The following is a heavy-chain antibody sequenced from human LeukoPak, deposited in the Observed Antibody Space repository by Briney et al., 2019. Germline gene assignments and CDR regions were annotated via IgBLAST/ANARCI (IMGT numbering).Heavy chain of an antibody. J-gene: IGHJ3*02. Sequence: SETLSLTCTVSGGSIRSSSYYWGWIRQPPGKGLEWIGSIYYSGSSYYNPSLKSRVTISVDTSKNQFSLKLTSVTVADTALYYCARDLYSSRTNDAFVIWGQGTMVTVSS. CDR3: ARDLYSSRTNDAFVI. CDR1: GGSIRSSSYY. V-gene: IGHV4-39*07. D-gene: IGHD6-13*01. CDR2: IYYSGSS.